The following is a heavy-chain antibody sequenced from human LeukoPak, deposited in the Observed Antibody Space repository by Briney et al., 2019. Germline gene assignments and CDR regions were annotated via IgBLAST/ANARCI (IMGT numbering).Heavy chain of an antibody. Sequence: GGSLRLSCAASGFTFSSYGMHWVRQAPGKGLEWVAVISYDGSNKYYADSVKGRFTISRDNSKNTLYLQMNSLRADDTALYYCAKMKGQRLNDYCMDVWGKGTTVTVSS. CDR2: ISYDGSNK. CDR1: GFTFSSYG. V-gene: IGHV3-30*18. J-gene: IGHJ6*03. CDR3: AKMKGQRLNDYCMDV.